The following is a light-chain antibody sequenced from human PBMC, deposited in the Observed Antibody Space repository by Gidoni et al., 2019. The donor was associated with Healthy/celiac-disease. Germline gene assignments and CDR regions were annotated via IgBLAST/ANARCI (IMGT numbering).Light chain of an antibody. J-gene: IGKJ2*01. CDR2: AAS. Sequence: DFQLTQSPSSLSASVGDRVTITCRASQSISSYLNWYQQKPGKAPKLLICAASSLQRGVPSRFSGSGSGTDFTLTISSLQPEDFATYYCQQSYSTPYTFGQGTKLEIK. V-gene: IGKV1-39*01. CDR3: QQSYSTPYT. CDR1: QSISSY.